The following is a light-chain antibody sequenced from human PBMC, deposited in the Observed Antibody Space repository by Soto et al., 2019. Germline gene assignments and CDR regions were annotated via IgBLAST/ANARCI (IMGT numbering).Light chain of an antibody. V-gene: IGKV3-15*01. J-gene: IGKJ4*01. CDR3: QKYNSAPLT. CDR2: GAS. Sequence: EIVMTQSPDTLYVSPGEGATLSCRASQSVRTKLAWYQQKAGQAPRLLIYGASTRATGIPDRFSGSGSGTEFTLTISSLQPEDVAAYYCQKYNSAPLTFGGGTKVDIK. CDR1: QSVRTK.